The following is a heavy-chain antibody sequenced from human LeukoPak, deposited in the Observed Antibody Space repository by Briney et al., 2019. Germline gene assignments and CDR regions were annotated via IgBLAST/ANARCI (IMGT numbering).Heavy chain of an antibody. J-gene: IGHJ4*02. Sequence: PGGSLRLSCAASGFTFDDYAMHWVRQAPGKGLEWVSGISWNSGSIGYADSVKGRFTISRDNAKNSLYLQMNSLRAEVTALYYCAKDNDSSGVPMGYFDYWGQGTLVTVSS. D-gene: IGHD3-22*01. CDR1: GFTFDDYA. V-gene: IGHV3-9*01. CDR2: ISWNSGSI. CDR3: AKDNDSSGVPMGYFDY.